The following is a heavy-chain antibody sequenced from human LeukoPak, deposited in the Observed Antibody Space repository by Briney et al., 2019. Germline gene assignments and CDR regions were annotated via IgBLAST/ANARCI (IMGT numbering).Heavy chain of an antibody. Sequence: GGSLRLSCAASGFPFISFNMIWVRRAPGKGLEWVSSIRSDSSYKYYADSAKGRFTISRDNAKNSLYLQMNSLRAEDTAVYYCARDPIQANNWFDPWGQGTLVTVSS. V-gene: IGHV3-21*01. J-gene: IGHJ5*02. CDR2: IRSDSSYK. CDR1: GFPFISFN. D-gene: IGHD2-21*01. CDR3: ARDPIQANNWFDP.